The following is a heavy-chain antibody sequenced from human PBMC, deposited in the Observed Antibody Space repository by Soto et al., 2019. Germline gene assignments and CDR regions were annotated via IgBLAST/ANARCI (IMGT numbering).Heavy chain of an antibody. D-gene: IGHD6-25*01. CDR3: ARGWYSSGGDFDH. CDR2: IWYDGSDK. V-gene: IGHV3-33*01. J-gene: IGHJ4*02. Sequence: QVQLVESGGGVVQPGRSLRLSCAASGFTFSNYGMHWVRQAPGKGLEWVAIIWYDGSDKYYADSVKGRFTISRDNSKNTLYLQMNSLRAEDTAVYYCARGWYSSGGDFDHWGQGALVTVSS. CDR1: GFTFSNYG.